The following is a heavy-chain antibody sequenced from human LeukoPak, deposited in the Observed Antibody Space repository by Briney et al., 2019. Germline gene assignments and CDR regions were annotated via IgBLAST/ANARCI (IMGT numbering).Heavy chain of an antibody. CDR2: IYWNDDK. J-gene: IGHJ4*02. D-gene: IGHD3-10*01. Sequence: SGPTLVNPTQTLTLTCTFSGFSLTTSGVTVGWIRQPPGKALEWLALIYWNDDKRYSPSLKSRLTITKDTSKNQVVLTMTNMDPVDTATYYCARRRLELLWFGELSSFDYWGQGTLVTVSS. CDR1: GFSLTTSGVT. CDR3: ARRRLELLWFGELSSFDY. V-gene: IGHV2-5*01.